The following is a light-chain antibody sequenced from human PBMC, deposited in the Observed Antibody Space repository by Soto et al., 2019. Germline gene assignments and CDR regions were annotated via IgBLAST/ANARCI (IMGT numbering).Light chain of an antibody. CDR2: GAS. V-gene: IGKV3-20*01. J-gene: IGKJ1*01. CDR1: QSVSTNN. Sequence: IVLTHSPGTLSSSPWEIATLSCRASQSVSTNNLAWYQQRPGQAPRLLIYGASRRASGIPDRFSGSGSGTDFTLTISRLEPEDLAVYYRQQYDNSVWTFGQGTKVDIK. CDR3: QQYDNSVWT.